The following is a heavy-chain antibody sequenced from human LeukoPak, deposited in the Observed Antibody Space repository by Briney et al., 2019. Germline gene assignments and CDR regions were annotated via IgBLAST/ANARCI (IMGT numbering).Heavy chain of an antibody. CDR3: ARGPRQNSSFYV. D-gene: IGHD6-19*01. CDR1: VGSFSGYY. Sequence: SETLSLTCAVYVGSFSGYYWSWIRQPPGKGLEWIGEINHSGSTNYNPSLKSRVTISVDTSKNQFSLKLSSVTAADTAVYYCARGPRQNSSFYVWGQGTLVNVSS. V-gene: IGHV4-34*01. CDR2: INHSGST. J-gene: IGHJ4*02.